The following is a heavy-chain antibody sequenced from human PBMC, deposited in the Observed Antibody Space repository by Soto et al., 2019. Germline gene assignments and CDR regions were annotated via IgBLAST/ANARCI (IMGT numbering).Heavy chain of an antibody. V-gene: IGHV3-11*01. CDR2: ISFNNNTI. D-gene: IGHD2-15*01. CDR3: ARHLGRIEAARFDY. Sequence: GGSLRLSCVASGFTFSDYYISWLRQAPGKGPECLSYISFNNNTIYYDDSVRGRFTISRDNAKNSVFLQMNRLRVEDTAVYYCARHLGRIEAARFDYWGQGTLVTVSS. CDR1: GFTFSDYY. J-gene: IGHJ4*02.